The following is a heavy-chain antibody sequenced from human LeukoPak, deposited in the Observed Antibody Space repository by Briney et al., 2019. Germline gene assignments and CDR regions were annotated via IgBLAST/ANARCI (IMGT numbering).Heavy chain of an antibody. CDR3: ARDFGTTGWHTFDY. J-gene: IGHJ4*02. V-gene: IGHV6-1*01. CDR2: TYYRSKWYN. Sequence: SQTLSLTCVVSGDSVSSKNVAWNWIRQSPSRGLEWLGRTYYRSKWYNDYAEYMDGRMTISQATSKNQFSLHLTSVTPDDTAVYYCARDFGTTGWHTFDYWGQGTLVTVSS. CDR1: GDSVSSKNVA. D-gene: IGHD6-19*01.